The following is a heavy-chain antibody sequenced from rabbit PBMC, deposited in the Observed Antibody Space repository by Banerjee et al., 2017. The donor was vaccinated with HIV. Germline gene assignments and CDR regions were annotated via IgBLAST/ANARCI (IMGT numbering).Heavy chain of an antibody. CDR2: INTITGKT. Sequence: QEQLEESGGGLVKPEGSLTLTCTASGFSFTDKDVMCWVRQAPGKGLEWIGCINTITGKTVYATWAKGRFTISRASSTTVFLQMTSLTAADTATYFCARDPNYASGHYIYSFWGQGPLVTVS. D-gene: IGHD1-1*01. CDR3: ARDPNYASGHYIYSF. V-gene: IGHV1S45*01. J-gene: IGHJ3*01. CDR1: GFSFTDKDV.